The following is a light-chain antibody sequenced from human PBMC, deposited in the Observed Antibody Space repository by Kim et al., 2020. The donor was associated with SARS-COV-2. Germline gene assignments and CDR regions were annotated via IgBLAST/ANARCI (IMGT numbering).Light chain of an antibody. V-gene: IGLV2-14*03. Sequence: QSALTQPASMSGSPGQSITISCTGTSSDIGLYNYVSWYQLHPGKAPKLLIYDVTKRPSGVSDRFAGSKSGNTASLSISGLQTEDESEYFCTSYTSTNSLVFGGGTQLTVL. CDR3: TSYTSTNSLV. J-gene: IGLJ3*02. CDR2: DVT. CDR1: SSDIGLYNY.